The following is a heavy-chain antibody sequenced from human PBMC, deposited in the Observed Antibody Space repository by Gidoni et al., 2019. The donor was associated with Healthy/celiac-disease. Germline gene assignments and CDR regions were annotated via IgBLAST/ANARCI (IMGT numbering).Heavy chain of an antibody. V-gene: IGHV3-48*02. J-gene: IGHJ6*03. D-gene: IGHD2-2*01. Sequence: EVQLVESGGGLVQPGGSLRLSCAASGFPFISFSMNWVRQAPGKGLEWVSYISSSSSTIYYADSVKGRFTISRDNAKNSLYLQMNSLRDEDTAVYYCARDGRKVVPGYYYYMDVWGKGTTVTVSS. CDR1: GFPFISFS. CDR3: ARDGRKVVPGYYYYMDV. CDR2: ISSSSSTI.